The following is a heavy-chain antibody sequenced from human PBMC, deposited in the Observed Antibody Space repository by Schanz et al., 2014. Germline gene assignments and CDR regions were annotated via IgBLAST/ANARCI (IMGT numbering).Heavy chain of an antibody. CDR3: VRDILHRVYDSGSP. CDR1: GFSLDIFA. D-gene: IGHD3-10*01. CDR2: ISASGGDT. J-gene: IGHJ5*02. V-gene: IGHV3-23*01. Sequence: EVHLLESGGGLVEPGGSLRLSCATSGFSLDIFAVSWVRQAPGKGLEWVSVISASGGDTYYADSVKGRFTMSRDNAKNSVFLQMNSLRAEDTAVYYCVRDILHRVYDSGSPWGQGTLVTVSS.